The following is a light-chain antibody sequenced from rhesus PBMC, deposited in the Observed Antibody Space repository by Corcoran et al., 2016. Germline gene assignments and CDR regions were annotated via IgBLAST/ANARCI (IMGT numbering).Light chain of an antibody. CDR1: QGIIHY. CDR2: YAC. J-gene: IGKJ4*01. V-gene: IGKV1-66*01. Sequence: DIKMTQSPSSLSASVGDRVTITCRASQGIIHYLSWYQPKPGTAPKPLNYYACSLETGVPSRFSGSGSGTDYTLTISSLGPEDVGVYYCQKYSDWPLTFGGGTKVEI. CDR3: QKYSDWPLT.